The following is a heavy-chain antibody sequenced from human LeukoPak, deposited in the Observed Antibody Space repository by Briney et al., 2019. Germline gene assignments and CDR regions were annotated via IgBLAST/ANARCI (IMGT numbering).Heavy chain of an antibody. CDR2: IWYDGGNK. V-gene: IGHV3-33*01. J-gene: IGHJ4*02. Sequence: GGSLRLSCAASGFTFSSYGMHWVRQAPGKGLEWLAVIWYDGGNKYYADSVKGRFTISRDNSKNTLYLQMNSLRAEDTAVYYCARGPKGFFDYWGQGTLVTVSS. CDR3: ARGPKGFFDY. CDR1: GFTFSSYG.